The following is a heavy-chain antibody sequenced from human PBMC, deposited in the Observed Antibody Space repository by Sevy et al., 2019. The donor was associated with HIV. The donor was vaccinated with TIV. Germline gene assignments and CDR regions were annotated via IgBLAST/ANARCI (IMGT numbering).Heavy chain of an antibody. CDR1: GFTFRSYA. Sequence: GGSLRLSCAASGFTFRSYAMSWVRQAPGKGLEWVSSISGSGSFTYYADSVKGHFTISRDNSKNTLYLQMTSLRAEDTAVYYCAKEGQGEYYDSSGSFDYWGQGSLVTVSS. V-gene: IGHV3-23*01. CDR2: ISGSGSFT. CDR3: AKEGQGEYYDSSGSFDY. J-gene: IGHJ4*02. D-gene: IGHD3-22*01.